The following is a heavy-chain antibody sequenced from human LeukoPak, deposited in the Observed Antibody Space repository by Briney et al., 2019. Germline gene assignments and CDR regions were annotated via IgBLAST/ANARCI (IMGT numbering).Heavy chain of an antibody. CDR3: AKTSDGDWSPPNDY. D-gene: IGHD3-9*01. Sequence: PGGSLRLSCAASGFTFSSYSMNWVRQAPGKGLEWVSSISSSSNTIYYADSVKGRFTISRDNSKNTVYLQMISLRAEDTALYYCAKTSDGDWSPPNDYWGQGTLVTVSS. J-gene: IGHJ4*02. CDR2: ISSSSNTI. CDR1: GFTFSSYS. V-gene: IGHV3-48*01.